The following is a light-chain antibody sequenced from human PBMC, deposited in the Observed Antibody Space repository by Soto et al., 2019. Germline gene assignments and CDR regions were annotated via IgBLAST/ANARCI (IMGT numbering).Light chain of an antibody. CDR3: CSYAARYTFYV. V-gene: IGLV2-11*01. CDR1: SSDVGGYNY. J-gene: IGLJ1*01. Sequence: QSALTQPRSVSGSPGQSVTISCTGTSSDVGGYNYVSWYQQHPGKAPKLLIYDVNQRPSGVPDRFSGSKSGNTASLTISGLQAEDEADYYCCSYAARYTFYVFGTGTKLTVL. CDR2: DVN.